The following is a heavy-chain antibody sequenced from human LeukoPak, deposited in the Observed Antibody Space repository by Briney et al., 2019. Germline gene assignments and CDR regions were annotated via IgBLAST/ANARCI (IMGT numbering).Heavy chain of an antibody. D-gene: IGHD7-27*01. CDR2: ISNSGSSI. V-gene: IGHV3-11*04. J-gene: IGHJ4*02. CDR3: GRGHWGLDY. CDR1: GFTFSDSY. Sequence: GGSLRLSCAASGFTFSDSYMTWIRQAPGKGLEWVSYISNSGSSIHYADSVKGRFTTSRDNTKSSLHLQMNSLRAEDTAVYYCGRGHWGLDYWGQGALVTVSS.